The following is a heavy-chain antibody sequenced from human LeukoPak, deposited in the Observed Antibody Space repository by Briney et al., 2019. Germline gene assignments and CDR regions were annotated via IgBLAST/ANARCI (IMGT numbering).Heavy chain of an antibody. CDR2: ISSSGSTI. CDR3: AKDRRDAYTGDAFDI. CDR1: GSTFSDYY. J-gene: IGHJ3*02. D-gene: IGHD5-24*01. V-gene: IGHV3-11*01. Sequence: GGSLRLSCAASGSTFSDYYMSWIRQAPGKGLEWVSYISSSGSTINYADSVKGRFTISRDNAKNSLYLQMNSLRAEDTAVYYCAKDRRDAYTGDAFDIWGQGTMVTVSS.